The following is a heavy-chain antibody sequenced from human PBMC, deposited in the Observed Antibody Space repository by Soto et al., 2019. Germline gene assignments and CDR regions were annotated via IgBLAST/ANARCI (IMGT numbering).Heavy chain of an antibody. CDR1: GYTFTSYD. Sequence: ASVKVSCKASGYTFTSYDINWVRQATGHGLEGMGWMNPNRSNTGYAQKFQGRVTMTRNTSISTAYMELSSLRSEDTAVYYCARVSREGIDYWGQGTLVTVSS. CDR2: MNPNRSNT. V-gene: IGHV1-8*01. CDR3: ARVSREGIDY. J-gene: IGHJ4*02.